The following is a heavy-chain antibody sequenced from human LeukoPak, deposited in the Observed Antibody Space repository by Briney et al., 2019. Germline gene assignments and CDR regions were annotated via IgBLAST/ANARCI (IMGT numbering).Heavy chain of an antibody. Sequence: PGGSLRLSCEASGFSFSGYAMSWVRQAPGKGLDWVSGVSDSGVNTYYADSVKGRFTISRDNSKYTLFLQMNSLGAEDTAIYYCAKDKEGMTTVVTGIDYWGQGTLVTVSS. D-gene: IGHD4-23*01. CDR2: VSDSGVNT. V-gene: IGHV3-23*01. CDR1: GFSFSGYA. J-gene: IGHJ4*02. CDR3: AKDKEGMTTVVTGIDY.